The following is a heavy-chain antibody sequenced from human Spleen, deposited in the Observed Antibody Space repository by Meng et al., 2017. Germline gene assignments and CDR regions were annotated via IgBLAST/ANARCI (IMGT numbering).Heavy chain of an antibody. J-gene: IGHJ4*02. D-gene: IGHD3-22*01. CDR2: IKQDGSEK. Sequence: GESLKISCAASGFTFSSYWMSWVRQAPGKGLEWVANIKQDGSEKNYVDSVKGRFTISRDNAKNSLYLQMNSLRDEDTAVYYCARSPIDKYDLSALPLNYWGQGTLVTVSS. CDR1: GFTFSSYW. V-gene: IGHV3-7*01. CDR3: ARSPIDKYDLSALPLNY.